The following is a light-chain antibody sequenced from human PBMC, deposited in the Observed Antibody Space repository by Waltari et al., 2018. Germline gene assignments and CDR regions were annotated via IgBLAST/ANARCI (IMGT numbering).Light chain of an antibody. CDR3: QSWDSTFVI. CDR1: DLGDKY. CDR2: QNG. V-gene: IGLV3-1*01. Sequence: SYELTQPPSVSVSPGQTASITCSGADLGDKYAYWYQQKSGQSPVLVIYQNGKRPSGIPERFSGSTSGDTATLTISGTQALDEADYYCQSWDSTFVIFGGGTKLTVL. J-gene: IGLJ2*01.